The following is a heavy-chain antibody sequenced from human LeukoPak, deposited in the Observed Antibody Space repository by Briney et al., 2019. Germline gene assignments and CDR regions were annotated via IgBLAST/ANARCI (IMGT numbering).Heavy chain of an antibody. CDR3: AGALYSSGWYYY. V-gene: IGHV3-74*01. J-gene: IGHJ4*02. Sequence: GGSLRLSCAASGFTFSSYWMHWVRQAPGKGLVWVSRINSDGSSTSYADSVKGRFTISRDNAKNTLYLQMNSLRAEDTAVYYCAGALYSSGWYYYWGQGTLVTVSS. CDR2: INSDGSST. D-gene: IGHD6-19*01. CDR1: GFTFSSYW.